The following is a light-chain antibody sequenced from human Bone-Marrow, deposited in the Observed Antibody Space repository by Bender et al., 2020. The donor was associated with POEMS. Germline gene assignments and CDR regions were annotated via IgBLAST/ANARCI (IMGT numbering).Light chain of an antibody. J-gene: IGLJ3*02. CDR3: SSYSGSGTLL. CDR2: GIS. CDR1: SSDVGGYAY. V-gene: IGLV2-14*03. Sequence: QSALTQPASVSGSPGQSITINCAGTSSDVGGYAYVSWFQQHPGKAPKVIIYGISNRPSGVSHRFSGSKSGNTASLTISGLQAEDEADYYCSSYSGSGTLLFGGGTKLTVL.